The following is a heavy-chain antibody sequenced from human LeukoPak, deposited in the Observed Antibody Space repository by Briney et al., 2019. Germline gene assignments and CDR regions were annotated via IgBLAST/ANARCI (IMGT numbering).Heavy chain of an antibody. J-gene: IGHJ4*02. CDR1: GFTFSSYA. V-gene: IGHV3-21*01. D-gene: IGHD2-8*01. CDR3: ARVMGSNGVLDY. CDR2: ISSSSTYI. Sequence: PGGSLRLSCAASGFTFSSYAMNWVRQAPGKGLEWVSSISSSSTYIYYADSMEGRFTISRDNGKNSLYLQMNSLRAEDTAVYYCARVMGSNGVLDYWGRGTLVTVSS.